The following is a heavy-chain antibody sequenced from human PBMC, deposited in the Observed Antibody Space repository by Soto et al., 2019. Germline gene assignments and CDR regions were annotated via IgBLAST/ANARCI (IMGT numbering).Heavy chain of an antibody. CDR3: ARYKVGGYYNAWFDP. D-gene: IGHD3-10*01. CDR1: GDSVNNDDYY. Sequence: PSETLSLTCTVSGDSVNNDDYYWSWIRQPPGKGLEWIGYISNSGSTFHNPSLRGRLSMSIDTSKNQFSLRLASVTAADTAVYFCARYKVGGYYNAWFDPWGQGALVTVSS. J-gene: IGHJ5*02. V-gene: IGHV4-30-4*01. CDR2: ISNSGST.